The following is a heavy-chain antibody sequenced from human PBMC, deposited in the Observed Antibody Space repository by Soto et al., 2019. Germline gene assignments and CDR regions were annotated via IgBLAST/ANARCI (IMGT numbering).Heavy chain of an antibody. CDR2: INPFKGDT. J-gene: IGHJ3*01. CDR1: GYTFSTYG. Sequence: ASVKVSCKASGYTFSTYGITWVRQAPGQGLDWMGWINPFKGDTNSAARFQDRVTMTTDTSTRAAYMELRSLRSDDTAVYYCARVKVPAAILGAFDLWGQGTLVTVSS. D-gene: IGHD2-2*02. V-gene: IGHV1-18*01. CDR3: ARVKVPAAILGAFDL.